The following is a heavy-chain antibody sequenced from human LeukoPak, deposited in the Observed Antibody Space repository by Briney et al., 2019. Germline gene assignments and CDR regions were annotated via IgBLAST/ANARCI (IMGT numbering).Heavy chain of an antibody. CDR3: ARGVYTFDI. D-gene: IGHD6-6*01. J-gene: IGHJ3*02. V-gene: IGHV3-74*01. CDR2: IGGDGGFT. CDR1: GFAFNSYW. Sequence: PGGSLRLSCAASGFAFNSYWMHWVRQAPGKGLVWVSRIGGDGGFTAYSDSVKGRFTISRDNAKNSLYLQMNSLRDEDTAVYYCARGVYTFDIWGQGTMVTVSS.